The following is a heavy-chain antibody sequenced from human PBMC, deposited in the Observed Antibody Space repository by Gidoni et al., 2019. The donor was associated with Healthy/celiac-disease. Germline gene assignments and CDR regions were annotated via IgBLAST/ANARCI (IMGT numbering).Heavy chain of an antibody. D-gene: IGHD1-26*01. CDR1: GYTFTSYA. CDR3: ARDQGDEYGAGGYPGPIDY. CDR2: IHAGNGNT. J-gene: IGHJ4*02. V-gene: IGHV1-3*01. Sequence: QVQLVQSGAEVKKPGASVQVSCKASGYTFTSYAMHWVRQAPGQRLEWMGWIHAGNGNTKYSQKFQGRVTVTREASAGTAYMELSSLRSEDTAVYYCARDQGDEYGAGGYPGPIDYWGQGTLVTVSS.